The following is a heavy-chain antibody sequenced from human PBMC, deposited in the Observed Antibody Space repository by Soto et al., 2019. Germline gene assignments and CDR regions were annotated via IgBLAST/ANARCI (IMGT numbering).Heavy chain of an antibody. CDR1: GFTFSSYG. CDR3: ARARYRGSSWYVVKDYYYGMDV. CDR2: IWYDGSNK. Sequence: QVQLVESGGGVVQPGRSLRLSCAASGFTFSSYGMHWVRQAPGKGLEWVAVIWYDGSNKYYADSVKGRFTISRDNSKNTLYLQMNSLRAEDTAVYYCARARYRGSSWYVVKDYYYGMDVWGQGTTVTVSS. J-gene: IGHJ6*02. V-gene: IGHV3-33*01. D-gene: IGHD6-13*01.